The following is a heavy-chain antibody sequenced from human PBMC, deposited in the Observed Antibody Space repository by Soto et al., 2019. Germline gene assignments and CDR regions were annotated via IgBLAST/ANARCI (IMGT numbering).Heavy chain of an antibody. CDR2: IYYSGST. V-gene: IGHV4-30-4*01. CDR3: ARDLGYSYKYYYGMDV. J-gene: IGHJ6*02. CDR1: GGSISSGDYY. D-gene: IGHD5-18*01. Sequence: PSETLSLTCTVSGGSISSGDYYWSWIRQPPGKGLEWIGYIYYSGSTYYNPSLKSRVTISVDTSKNQFSLKLSSVTAADTAVYYCARDLGYSYKYYYGMDVWGQGTTVTVSS.